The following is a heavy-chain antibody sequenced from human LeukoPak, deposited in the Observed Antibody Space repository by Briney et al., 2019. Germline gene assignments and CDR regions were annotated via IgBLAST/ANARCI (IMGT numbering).Heavy chain of an antibody. CDR3: ARVRPLVVVVAAKGDWFDP. CDR1: GYSISSGYY. J-gene: IGHJ5*02. D-gene: IGHD2-15*01. Sequence: SETLSLTCAVSGYSISSGYYWGWIRQPPGTGLEWIGSIYHRGSTYYNPSLKSRVTISVDTSKNQFSLKLSSVTAADTAVYYCARVRPLVVVVAAKGDWFDPWGQGTLVTVSS. CDR2: IYHRGST. V-gene: IGHV4-38-2*01.